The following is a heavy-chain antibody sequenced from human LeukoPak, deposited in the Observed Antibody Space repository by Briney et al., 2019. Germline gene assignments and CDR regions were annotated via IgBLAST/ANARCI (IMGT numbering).Heavy chain of an antibody. CDR2: IYYSGST. Sequence: SETLSLTCTVSGGSISSSSYYWGWIRQPPGKGLEWIGSIYYSGSTYYNPPLKSRVTISVDTSKNQFSLKLSSVTAADTAVYYCARLPMGSFGVRGVFNEIDYWGQGTLVTVSS. D-gene: IGHD3-10*01. CDR1: GGSISSSSYY. CDR3: ARLPMGSFGVRGVFNEIDY. J-gene: IGHJ4*02. V-gene: IGHV4-39*01.